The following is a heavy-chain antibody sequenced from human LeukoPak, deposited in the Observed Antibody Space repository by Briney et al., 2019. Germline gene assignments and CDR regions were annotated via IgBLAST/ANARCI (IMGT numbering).Heavy chain of an antibody. V-gene: IGHV3-30*03. CDR2: ISYDGSNK. CDR3: ARDGVYQSVSYGMDV. Sequence: GGSLRLSCAASGFTFSSYGMHWVRQAPGKGLEWVAVISYDGSNKYYADSVKGRFTISRDNSKNTLYLQMNSLRAEDTAVYYCARDGVYQSVSYGMDVWGQGTTVTVSS. J-gene: IGHJ6*02. CDR1: GFTFSSYG. D-gene: IGHD6-13*01.